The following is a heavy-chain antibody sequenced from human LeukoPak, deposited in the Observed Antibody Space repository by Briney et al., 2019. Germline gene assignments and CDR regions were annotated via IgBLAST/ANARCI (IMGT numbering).Heavy chain of an antibody. V-gene: IGHV1-18*01. J-gene: IGHJ4*02. CDR3: ARAPYYYDSSGAFDY. CDR1: GYTFTSYG. Sequence: ASVKVSCKASGYTFTSYGISWVRQAPGQGLEWMGWISAYNGNTNYAQKFQGRVTMTRDTSISTAYMELSRLRSDDTAVYYCARAPYYYDSSGAFDYWGQGTLVTVSS. CDR2: ISAYNGNT. D-gene: IGHD3-22*01.